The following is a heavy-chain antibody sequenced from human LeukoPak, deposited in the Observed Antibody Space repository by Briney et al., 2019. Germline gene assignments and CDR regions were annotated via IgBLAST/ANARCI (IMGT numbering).Heavy chain of an antibody. J-gene: IGHJ3*02. CDR3: ARLKRTLYYYDSSGYYSHGAFDI. CDR2: ISDIGSI. CDR1: GGSISSYY. D-gene: IGHD3-22*01. Sequence: PSETLSLTCTVSGGSISSYYWSWIRQPPGKGLQWIAYISDIGSINYNPSLKSRVTISLDTSKNQFSLELSSVTAADTAVYYCARLKRTLYYYDSSGYYSHGAFDIWGQGTMVTVSS. V-gene: IGHV4-59*12.